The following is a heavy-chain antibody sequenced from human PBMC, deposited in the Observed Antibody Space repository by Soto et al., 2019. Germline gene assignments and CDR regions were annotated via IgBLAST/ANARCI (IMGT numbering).Heavy chain of an antibody. D-gene: IGHD3-10*01. J-gene: IGHJ4*02. V-gene: IGHV3-33*01. CDR2: IWYDGSIK. CDR1: GFTFSSYV. CDR3: ARVPLYLGESPPVNYDFDY. Sequence: QVQMVESGGGVVQPEKSLRLSCAASGFTFSSYVMHWVRQAPGKGLEWVAVIWYDGSIKYYVDSVKGRFTISRDNSKNTLYLQMNILRAEDTAVYYCARVPLYLGESPPVNYDFDYWGQGTLVTVSS.